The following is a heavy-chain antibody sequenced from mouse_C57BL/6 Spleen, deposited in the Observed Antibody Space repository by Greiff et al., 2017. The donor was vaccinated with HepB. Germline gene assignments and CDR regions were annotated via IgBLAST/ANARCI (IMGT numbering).Heavy chain of an antibody. Sequence: VQLQQSGPELVKPGASVKMSCKASGYTFTDYNMHWVKQSHGKSLEWIGYINPNNGGTSYNQKFKGKATLTANKSSSTAYMELRSLTSEDSAVYYCARGGQLRPGFAYWGQGTLVTVSA. D-gene: IGHD3-2*02. V-gene: IGHV1-22*01. CDR1: GYTFTDYN. CDR2: INPNNGGT. J-gene: IGHJ3*01. CDR3: ARGGQLRPGFAY.